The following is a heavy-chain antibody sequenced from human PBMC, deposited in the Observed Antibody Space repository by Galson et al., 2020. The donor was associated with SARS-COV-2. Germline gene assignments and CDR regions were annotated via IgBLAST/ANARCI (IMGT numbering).Heavy chain of an antibody. D-gene: IGHD3-22*01. J-gene: IGHJ4*02. CDR3: AKRHQDSSGFDY. CDR2: ISGSGSTT. Sequence: SCAASGFTFSSYAMNWLRQAPGKGLEWVSGISGSGSTTYYAGSVKGRFTISRDNSQNTLYLQMNSLRAEDTAIYYCAKRHQDSSGFDYWGQGARVTVSS. V-gene: IGHV3-23*01. CDR1: GFTFSSYA.